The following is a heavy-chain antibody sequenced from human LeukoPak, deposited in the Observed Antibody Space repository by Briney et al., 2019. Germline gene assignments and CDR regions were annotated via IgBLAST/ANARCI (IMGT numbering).Heavy chain of an antibody. V-gene: IGHV3-73*01. D-gene: IGHD2/OR15-2a*01. J-gene: IGHJ6*03. CDR2: IRSKANSYAT. Sequence: GASVKVSCKVSGYTLTELSMHWVRQASGKGLEWVGRIRSKANSYATAHAASVKGRFTISRDDSKNTAYLQMNSLKTEDTAVYYCTRHLIDYYYYYMDVWGKGTTVTVSS. CDR3: TRHLIDYYYYYMDV. CDR1: GYTLTELS.